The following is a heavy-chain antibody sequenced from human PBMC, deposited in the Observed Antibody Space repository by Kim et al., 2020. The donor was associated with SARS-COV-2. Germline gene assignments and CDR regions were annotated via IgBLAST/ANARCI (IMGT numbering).Heavy chain of an antibody. Sequence: WGALRLSCAASGFTFSSYSMNWVRQAPGKGLEWVSSISSSSSYIYYADSVKGRFTISSDNAKNSLYLQMNSLRAEDTAVYYCATQYSSGLYYFVYWGQGT. CDR3: ATQYSSGLYYFVY. D-gene: IGHD6-19*01. V-gene: IGHV3-21*01. J-gene: IGHJ4*02. CDR1: GFTFSSYS. CDR2: ISSSSSYI.